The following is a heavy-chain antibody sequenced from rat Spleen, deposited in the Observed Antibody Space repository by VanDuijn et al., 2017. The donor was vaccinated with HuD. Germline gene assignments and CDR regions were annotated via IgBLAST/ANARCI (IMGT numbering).Heavy chain of an antibody. Sequence: EVQLVESGGGLVQPGRSLKLSCAASGFTFSSFPMAWVRQAPTKGLEWVATISYGDSSGHSGTYYRDSVRGRFTISRDDAKSTRCLQMDSLRSGDTATYYCSRRGTGIVFAYWGRGTLVTVSS. CDR3: SRRGTGIVFAY. J-gene: IGHJ3*01. CDR2: ISYGDSSGHSGT. CDR1: GFTFSSFP. V-gene: IGHV5-46*01. D-gene: IGHD4-1*01.